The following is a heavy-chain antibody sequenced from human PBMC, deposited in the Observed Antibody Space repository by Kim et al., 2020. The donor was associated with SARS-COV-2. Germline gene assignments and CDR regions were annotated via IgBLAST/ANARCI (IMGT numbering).Heavy chain of an antibody. V-gene: IGHV3-15*01. Sequence: VKGRCTISRDDSKNTLYLQMNSLKTEDTAVYYCTTDLAYSSGWWGESFDYWGQGTLVTVSS. CDR3: TTDLAYSSGWWGESFDY. J-gene: IGHJ4*02. D-gene: IGHD6-19*01.